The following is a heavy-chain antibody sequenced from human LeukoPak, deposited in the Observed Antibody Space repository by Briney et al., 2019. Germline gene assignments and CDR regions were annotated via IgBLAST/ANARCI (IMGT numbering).Heavy chain of an antibody. J-gene: IGHJ4*02. D-gene: IGHD4-17*01. CDR1: GLSFSTYA. CDR2: IDNSGFTT. CDR3: ARVPYTYGDYYFDY. V-gene: IGHV3-23*01. Sequence: GGTLRLSCAASGLSFSTYAMNWVRQAPGKGLEWVSAIDNSGFTTYYADSVRGRFTISRDNSKNTLYLQMNSLRAEDTAVYYCARVPYTYGDYYFDYWGQGTLVTVSS.